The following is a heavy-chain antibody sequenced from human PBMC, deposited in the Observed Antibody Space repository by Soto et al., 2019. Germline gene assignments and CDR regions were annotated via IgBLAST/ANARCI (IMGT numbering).Heavy chain of an antibody. Sequence: QVQLVESGGGVVQPGRSLRLSCAASGFTFSSYAIHWVRQAPGKGLEWVAVISYDGSNKYYADSVKGRFTISRDNSKNTLYLQMNSLRAEDTAVYYCARDYGDQKNDYWGQGTLVTVSS. V-gene: IGHV3-30-3*01. CDR2: ISYDGSNK. CDR1: GFTFSSYA. J-gene: IGHJ4*02. D-gene: IGHD4-17*01. CDR3: ARDYGDQKNDY.